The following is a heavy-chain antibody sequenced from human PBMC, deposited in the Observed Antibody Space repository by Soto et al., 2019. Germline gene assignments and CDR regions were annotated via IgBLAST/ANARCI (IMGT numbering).Heavy chain of an antibody. CDR3: AREVYYDFWSGYYNWFDP. CDR2: TYYRSKWYN. D-gene: IGHD3-3*01. J-gene: IGHJ5*02. CDR1: GDSVSSNSAA. V-gene: IGHV6-1*01. Sequence: SQTLSLTCVISGDSVSSNSAAWNWIRQSPSRGLEWLGRTYYRSKWYNDYAVSVKSRITINPDTSKNQFSLQLNSVTPEDTAVYYCAREVYYDFWSGYYNWFDPWGQGTLVTVSS.